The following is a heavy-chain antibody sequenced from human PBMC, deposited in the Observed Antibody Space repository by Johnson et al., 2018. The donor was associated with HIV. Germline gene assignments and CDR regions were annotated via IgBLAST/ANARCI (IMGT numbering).Heavy chain of an antibody. CDR3: AYRGDYDFWSGYPDAFDI. V-gene: IGHV3-11*01. J-gene: IGHJ3*02. Sequence: QVQLVESGGGLVKPGGSLILSCAASGVTISDSYMRWIRQAPGQGLEWVSYISSSVSTSYYSDSVKGRFTISRDNSTNTLYLQMNSLRAEDTAVYYCAYRGDYDFWSGYPDAFDIWGRGTMVTVSS. CDR2: ISSSVSTS. D-gene: IGHD3-3*01. CDR1: GVTISDSY.